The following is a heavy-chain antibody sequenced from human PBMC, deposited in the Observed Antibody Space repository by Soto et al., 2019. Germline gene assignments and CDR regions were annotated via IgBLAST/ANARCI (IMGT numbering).Heavy chain of an antibody. V-gene: IGHV1-8*01. D-gene: IGHD3-3*01. CDR1: GYTFTSYD. J-gene: IGHJ4*02. CDR2: MNPNSGNT. CDR3: ARGRSPYDFWSGYSDY. Sequence: ASVKVSCKASGYTFTSYDINWVRQATGQGLEWMGWMNPNSGNTGYAQKFQGRVTMTRNTSISTAYMELSSLRSEDTAVYYCARGRSPYDFWSGYSDYWGQGTLVTVSS.